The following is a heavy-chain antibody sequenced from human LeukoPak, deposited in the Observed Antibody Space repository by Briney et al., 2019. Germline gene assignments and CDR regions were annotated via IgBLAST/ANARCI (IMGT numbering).Heavy chain of an antibody. D-gene: IGHD3-9*01. CDR2: IIAIFGTA. Sequence: GASVKVSCKASGGTFSSYAISWVRHAPGQGLEWMGGIIAIFGTANYAQKLQGRVTMTTDTSTSTAYMELRSLRSDDTAVYYFFIKQTAAYDILTGIPNPAFDIWGQGTMVTVSS. V-gene: IGHV1-69*05. CDR3: FIKQTAAYDILTGIPNPAFDI. CDR1: GGTFSSYA. J-gene: IGHJ3*02.